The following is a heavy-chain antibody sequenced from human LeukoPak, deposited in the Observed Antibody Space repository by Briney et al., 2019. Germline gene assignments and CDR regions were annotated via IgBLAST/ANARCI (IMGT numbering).Heavy chain of an antibody. V-gene: IGHV1-69*04. CDR3: ARVDTAMVIDY. J-gene: IGHJ4*02. D-gene: IGHD5-18*01. CDR2: IIPILGIA. Sequence: SVKVSCKASGRTFSSYDISWVRQAPGHRLEWMGRIIPILGIANYAQKFQGRVTITADKYTSTDYMELSSLRSEDTAVYYCARVDTAMVIDYWGQGTLVTVSS. CDR1: GRTFSSYD.